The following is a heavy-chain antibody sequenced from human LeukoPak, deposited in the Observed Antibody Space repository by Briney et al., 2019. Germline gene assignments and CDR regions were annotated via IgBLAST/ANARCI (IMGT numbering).Heavy chain of an antibody. V-gene: IGHV3-7*04. CDR1: GFTFSSYW. CDR2: INQDGNKE. Sequence: GGCLRLSCAASGFTFSSYWMTWVRQAPGKGLDLVANINQDGNKEYYVDSVKGRFTISRDNANNSLYLQMNGLRAEDTAVYYCARGDAFSGDYWGQGTLVTVTS. CDR3: ARGDAFSGDY. J-gene: IGHJ4*02.